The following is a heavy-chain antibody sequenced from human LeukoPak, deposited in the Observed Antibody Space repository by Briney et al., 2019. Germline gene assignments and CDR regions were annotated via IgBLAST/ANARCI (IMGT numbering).Heavy chain of an antibody. V-gene: IGHV3-23*01. CDR3: AKDFVSSSGWYSDY. CDR1: GFTFSSYA. CDR2: ISGSAVST. J-gene: IGHJ4*02. Sequence: GGSLRLSCASSGFTFSSYAMSWVRLAPGKGLEWVSAISGSAVSTYYADSVKGRFTVSRDNSRNTLYLQMNSLRAEDTAVYYCAKDFVSSSGWYSDYWGQGTLVTVSS. D-gene: IGHD6-19*01.